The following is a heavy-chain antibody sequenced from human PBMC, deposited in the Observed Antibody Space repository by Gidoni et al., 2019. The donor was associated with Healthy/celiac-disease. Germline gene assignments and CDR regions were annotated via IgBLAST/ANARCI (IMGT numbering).Heavy chain of an antibody. V-gene: IGHV3-30*18. J-gene: IGHJ4*02. CDR2: ISYDGSNK. Sequence: QVQLVESGGGVVQPGRSLRLSCAASGFTFSSYGMHWVRQAPGKGLEWVAVISYDGSNKYYADSVKGRFTISRDNSKNTLYLQMNSLRAEDTAVYYCAKDSTPIVVVITTFDYWGQGTLVTVSS. D-gene: IGHD3-22*01. CDR3: AKDSTPIVVVITTFDY. CDR1: GFTFSSYG.